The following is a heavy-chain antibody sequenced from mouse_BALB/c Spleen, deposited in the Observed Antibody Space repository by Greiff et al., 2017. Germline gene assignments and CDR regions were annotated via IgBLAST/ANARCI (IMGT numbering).Heavy chain of an antibody. Sequence: EVQLQQSGPSLVKPSQTLSLTCSVTGDSITSGYWNWIRKFPGNKLEYMGYISYSGSTYYNPSLKSRISITRDTSKNQYYLQLNSVTTEDTATYYCARGGLTGTLFAYWGQGTLVTVSA. V-gene: IGHV3-8*02. CDR2: ISYSGST. D-gene: IGHD4-1*01. J-gene: IGHJ3*01. CDR3: ARGGLTGTLFAY. CDR1: GDSITSGY.